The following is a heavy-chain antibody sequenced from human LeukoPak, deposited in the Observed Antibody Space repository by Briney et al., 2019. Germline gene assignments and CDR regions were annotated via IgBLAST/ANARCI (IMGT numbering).Heavy chain of an antibody. Sequence: GRSLRLSCAASGFTVSSSYMSWVRQAPGKGLEWVSIISSAGTTYYADSVKGRFTISRDNSKNTVYLQVNSLRDEDTAVYYCARDLEAANTYYFDYWGQGTMVTVSS. V-gene: IGHV3-66*01. CDR3: ARDLEAANTYYFDY. D-gene: IGHD6-13*01. CDR2: ISSAGTT. J-gene: IGHJ4*02. CDR1: GFTVSSSY.